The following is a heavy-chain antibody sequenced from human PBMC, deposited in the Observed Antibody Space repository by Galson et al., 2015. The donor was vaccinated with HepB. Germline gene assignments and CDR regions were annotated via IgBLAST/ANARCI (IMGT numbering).Heavy chain of an antibody. CDR2: ISAYNGNT. V-gene: IGHV1-18*01. D-gene: IGHD6-13*01. Sequence: SVKVSCKASGYTFTSYGISWVRQAPGQGLEWMGWISAYNGNTNYAQKLQGRVTMTTDTSTSTAYMELRILRSDDTAVYYCARDHTAAAGTELDVWGQGTTVTVSS. CDR1: GYTFTSYG. J-gene: IGHJ6*02. CDR3: ARDHTAAAGTELDV.